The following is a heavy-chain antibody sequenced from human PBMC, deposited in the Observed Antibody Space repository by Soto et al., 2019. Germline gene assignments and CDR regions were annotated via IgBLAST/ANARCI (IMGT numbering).Heavy chain of an antibody. CDR3: ARGARSANSGLFF. CDR2: IYYSGST. Sequence: LYLTSTVSGGSISSGGSSWSWIRQRPGKGLEWIGYIYYSGSTYYNPSLKSRVTISADTSKEQFSLILSSVTAADTAVYYCARGARSANSGLFFWGHGTLVTVSS. J-gene: IGHJ4*01. V-gene: IGHV4-31*03. CDR1: GGSISSGGSS. D-gene: IGHD3-10*01.